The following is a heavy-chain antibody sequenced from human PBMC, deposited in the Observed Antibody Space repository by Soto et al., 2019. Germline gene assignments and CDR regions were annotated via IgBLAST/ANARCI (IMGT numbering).Heavy chain of an antibody. CDR2: IFHSGST. D-gene: IGHD4-17*01. CDR3: ARRYGASFDY. Sequence: SETLSLTCAVSGASIRSNNRWSWVRQPPGKGLEWIGEIFHSGSTNYNPSLKSRVTISVDTSKSQFSLKLSSVTAADTAVYYCARRYGASFDYWGQGTLVTVSS. CDR1: GASIRSNNR. J-gene: IGHJ4*02. V-gene: IGHV4-4*02.